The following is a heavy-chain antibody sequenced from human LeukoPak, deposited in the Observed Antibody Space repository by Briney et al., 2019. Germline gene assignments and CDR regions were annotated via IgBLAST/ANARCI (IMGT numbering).Heavy chain of an antibody. V-gene: IGHV3-21*01. CDR3: ARDLIRPENCSGGSCYYYYGMDV. CDR2: ISSSSSYI. D-gene: IGHD2-15*01. CDR1: GFTFSSYS. J-gene: IGHJ6*02. Sequence: PGGSLRLSCAASGFTFSSYSVNWIRQAPGKGLEWVSSISSSSSYIYYADSVKGRFTISRDNAKNSLYLQMNSLRAEDTAVYYCARDLIRPENCSGGSCYYYYGMDVWGQGTTVTVSS.